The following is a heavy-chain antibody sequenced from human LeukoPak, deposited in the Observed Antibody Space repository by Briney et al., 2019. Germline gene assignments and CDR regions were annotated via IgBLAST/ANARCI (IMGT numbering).Heavy chain of an antibody. Sequence: SVKVSCKASVGTFTSYAISWVRQAPGQGLEWRGRIIPILGIANYAQKFQGRVTITADKSTSTAYMELSSLRSEDTAVYYCALSTSIAAAGAYYYGMDGWGQGATGTVS. V-gene: IGHV1-69*04. CDR2: IIPILGIA. D-gene: IGHD6-13*01. CDR1: VGTFTSYA. CDR3: ALSTSIAAAGAYYYGMDG. J-gene: IGHJ6*02.